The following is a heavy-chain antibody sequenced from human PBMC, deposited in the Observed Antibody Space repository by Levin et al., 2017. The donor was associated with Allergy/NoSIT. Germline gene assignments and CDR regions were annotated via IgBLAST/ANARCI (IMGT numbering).Heavy chain of an antibody. CDR2: IWYDGSNK. D-gene: IGHD1-26*01. J-gene: IGHJ4*02. V-gene: IGHV3-33*01. Sequence: GGSLRLSCAASGFTFSSYGMHWVRQAPGKGLEWVAVIWYDGSNKYYADSVKGRFTISRDNSKNTLYLQMNSLRAEDTAVYYCARDRGQGPKQGGFDYWGQGTLVTVSS. CDR3: ARDRGQGPKQGGFDY. CDR1: GFTFSSYG.